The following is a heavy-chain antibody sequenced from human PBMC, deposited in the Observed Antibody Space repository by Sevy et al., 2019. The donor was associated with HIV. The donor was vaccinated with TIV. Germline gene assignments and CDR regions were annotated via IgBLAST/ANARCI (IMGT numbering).Heavy chain of an antibody. CDR3: ARGDANYYYYGMDV. J-gene: IGHJ6*02. V-gene: IGHV3-30-3*01. CDR2: ISYDGSDK. D-gene: IGHD1-26*01. CDR1: GFTFSSYA. Sequence: GGSLRLSCAASGFTFSSYAMHWVRQAPGKGLEWVAVISYDGSDKYYAHSVKGRFTISRDNSKNTLYLQMNSLRAEDTAVYYCARGDANYYYYGMDVWGQGTTVTVSS.